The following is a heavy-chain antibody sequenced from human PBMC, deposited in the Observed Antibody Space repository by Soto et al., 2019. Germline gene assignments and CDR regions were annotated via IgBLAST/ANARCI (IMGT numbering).Heavy chain of an antibody. D-gene: IGHD3-10*01. V-gene: IGHV4-39*01. CDR2: IYYSGST. CDR1: GGSISSSSYY. Sequence: QLQLQESGPGLVKPSETLSLTCTVSGGSISSSSYYWGWIRQPPGKGLEWIGSIYYSGSTYYNPSLKSRVTISVDTSKNQFSLKLSSVTAADTAVYYCASLVLLWFGYGDYWGQGTLVTVSS. J-gene: IGHJ4*02. CDR3: ASLVLLWFGYGDY.